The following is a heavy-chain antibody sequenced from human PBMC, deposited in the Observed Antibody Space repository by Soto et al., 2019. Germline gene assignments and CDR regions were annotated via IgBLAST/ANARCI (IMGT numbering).Heavy chain of an antibody. Sequence: EVQLVESGGGLVQPGGSLRLSCAASGFTFSSYWMTWVRQVPGKGLEWVAYINPDGSAKSYASSVKGRFTLSRDNAKNSLYLQINGLRAEATAVYYCAKPHTGNVALHIWGQGTMVTVSS. CDR2: INPDGSAK. V-gene: IGHV3-7*01. D-gene: IGHD4-4*01. CDR1: GFTFSSYW. J-gene: IGHJ3*02. CDR3: AKPHTGNVALHI.